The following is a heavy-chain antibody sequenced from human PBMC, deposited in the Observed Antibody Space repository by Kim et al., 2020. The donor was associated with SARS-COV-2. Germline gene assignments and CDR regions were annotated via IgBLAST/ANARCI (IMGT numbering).Heavy chain of an antibody. V-gene: IGHV3-48*03. J-gene: IGHJ6*02. CDR3: ARDRGYSYGSYYYYGMDL. Sequence: KGRFTLSRDNAKNSLYLQMNSLRAEDTALYYCARDRGYSYGSYYYYGMDLWGQGTTVTVSS. D-gene: IGHD5-18*01.